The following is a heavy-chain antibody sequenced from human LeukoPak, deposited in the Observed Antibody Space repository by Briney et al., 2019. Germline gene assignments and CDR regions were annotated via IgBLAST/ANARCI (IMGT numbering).Heavy chain of an antibody. J-gene: IGHJ4*02. CDR3: AKEGCSSTSCYDYFDY. D-gene: IGHD2-2*01. Sequence: PGRSLRLSCAASGFTFSSYGMHWVRQAPGKGLEWVAVISYDGSNKYYADSVKGRFTISRDNSKNTLYLQMNSLRAEDTAVYYCAKEGCSSTSCYDYFDYWGQGTLVTVSS. CDR1: GFTFSSYG. CDR2: ISYDGSNK. V-gene: IGHV3-30*18.